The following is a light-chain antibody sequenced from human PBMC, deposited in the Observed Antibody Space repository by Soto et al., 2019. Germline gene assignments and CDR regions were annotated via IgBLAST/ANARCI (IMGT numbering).Light chain of an antibody. V-gene: IGKV1-9*01. CDR1: QDISSY. CDR3: QQLKSYPLS. Sequence: DIKLTQSPSFLSASVGDRVTITCRTSQDISSYLAWYQQKPGKAPQLLISAASTLQSGVPSRFSGSGSGTEFTLTISSLQPEDFATYYCQQLKSYPLSFGEGTKVEI. CDR2: AAS. J-gene: IGKJ4*01.